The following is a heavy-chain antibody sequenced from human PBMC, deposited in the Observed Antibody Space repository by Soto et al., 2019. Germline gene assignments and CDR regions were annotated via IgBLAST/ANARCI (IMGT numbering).Heavy chain of an antibody. Sequence: QVQLVESGGGVVQPGKSLRLSCAASGFRFSNYAMHWVRHAPGKGLEWVASISFDEINKKYADSVKGRFTISRDNPKNTLFLQMNSMRTEDTAIYYCASRYYYGLTYYFDFWGQGSLVTVS. V-gene: IGHV3-30-3*01. CDR1: GFRFSNYA. J-gene: IGHJ4*02. D-gene: IGHD3-16*01. CDR2: ISFDEINK. CDR3: ASRYYYGLTYYFDF.